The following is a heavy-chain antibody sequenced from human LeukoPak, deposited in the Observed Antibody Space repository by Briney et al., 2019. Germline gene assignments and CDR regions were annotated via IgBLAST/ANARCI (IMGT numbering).Heavy chain of an antibody. CDR1: GFTLINHW. CDR2: ISTDGSST. V-gene: IGHV3-74*01. CDR3: ARDSGWGSYGDY. J-gene: IGHJ4*02. D-gene: IGHD3-16*01. Sequence: GGSLRLSCAASGFTLINHWMHWLRQAPGEGLVWFSRISTDGSSTHYADSVKGRFTISRDGAKNTLYLQMNSLRAEDTAVYYCARDSGWGSYGDYWGQGTLVTVSS.